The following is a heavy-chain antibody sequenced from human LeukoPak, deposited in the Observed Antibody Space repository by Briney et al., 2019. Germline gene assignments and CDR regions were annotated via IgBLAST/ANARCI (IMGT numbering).Heavy chain of an antibody. CDR2: ISGSGGST. Sequence: GGSLRLSCAASGFTFSSYGMHWVRQAPGKGLEWVSAISGSGGSTYYADSVKGRFTISRDNSKNTLYLQMNSPRAEDTAVYYCAKDGFATIFFFDYWGQGTLVTVSS. V-gene: IGHV3-23*01. CDR1: GFTFSSYG. CDR3: AKDGFATIFFFDY. J-gene: IGHJ4*02. D-gene: IGHD3-9*01.